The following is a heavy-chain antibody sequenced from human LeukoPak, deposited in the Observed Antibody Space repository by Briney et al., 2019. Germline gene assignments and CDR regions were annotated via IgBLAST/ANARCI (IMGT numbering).Heavy chain of an antibody. D-gene: IGHD3-22*01. CDR3: ARYYDSSGYYGRHDY. CDR2: IRGSGGST. Sequence: PGGSLRLSCAASGFTFSSYAMSWVRQAPGKGLEWVSDIRGSGGSTYYADSVKGRFTISRDNSKNTLYLQMNSLRAEDTAVYYCARYYDSSGYYGRHDYWGQGTLVTVSS. CDR1: GFTFSSYA. V-gene: IGHV3-23*01. J-gene: IGHJ4*02.